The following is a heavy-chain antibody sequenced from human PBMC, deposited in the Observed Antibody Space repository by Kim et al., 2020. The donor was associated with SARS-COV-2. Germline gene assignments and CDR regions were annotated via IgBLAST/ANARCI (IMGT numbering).Heavy chain of an antibody. J-gene: IGHJ4*02. CDR3: AREGEYTSNFDY. CDR1: GYSFNDYY. CDR2: INPGAGST. V-gene: IGHV1-46*02. Sequence: ASVKVSCQTSGYSFNDYYIHWVRQAPGQGLEWMGIINPGAGSTSQAHKFQGRVTMTWDTPTSTVYMEMRDLKSDDTAIYSCAREGEYTSNFDYWGQGTLVTVSS. D-gene: IGHD6-6*01.